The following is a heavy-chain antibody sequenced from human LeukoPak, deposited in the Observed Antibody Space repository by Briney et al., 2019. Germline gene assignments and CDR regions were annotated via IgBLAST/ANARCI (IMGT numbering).Heavy chain of an antibody. CDR2: MNPNSGNT. CDR3: ARGGVTIFGVYGDV. CDR1: GYTFASYE. D-gene: IGHD3-3*01. Sequence: ASVKVSCKASGYTFASYEINWVRQATGQGLEWMGWMNPNSGNTGYAQKLQGRVTMTTHTSTSTAYMELRSLRSDDTAVYYCARGGVTIFGVYGDVWGQGTTVTVSS. V-gene: IGHV1-8*01. J-gene: IGHJ6*02.